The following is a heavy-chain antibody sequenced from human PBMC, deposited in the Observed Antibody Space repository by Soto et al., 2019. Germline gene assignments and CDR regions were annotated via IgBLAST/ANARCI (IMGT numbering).Heavy chain of an antibody. CDR1: GFTFSYYA. D-gene: IGHD1-26*01. CDR2: ISYDGSNK. CDR3: ARGDGY. Sequence: QVQLVESGGGVVQPGRSLRLSCAASGFTFSYYAIHWVRQAPGKGLEAVAAISYDGSNKYYADSVKGRFTISRDNSKNTLYLQMNSLRAEDTAVYFCARGDGYWGQGTLVTVSS. J-gene: IGHJ4*02. V-gene: IGHV3-30-3*01.